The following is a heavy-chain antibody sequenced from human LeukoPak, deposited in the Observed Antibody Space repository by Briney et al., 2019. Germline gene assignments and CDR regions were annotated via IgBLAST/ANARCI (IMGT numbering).Heavy chain of an antibody. CDR3: VRDYDTSGSQKNYFDF. D-gene: IGHD3-22*01. V-gene: IGHV1-69*06. CDR2: VVPMYDTA. Sequence: ASVKVSCKAPGGTFSSYAVSWVRQAPGQGLDWMGRVVPMYDTADYAQRFQGRVTITADKSTGTVFMELSSLRSEDTAIYYCVRDYDTSGSQKNYFDFWGQGTLVTVFS. CDR1: GGTFSSYA. J-gene: IGHJ4*02.